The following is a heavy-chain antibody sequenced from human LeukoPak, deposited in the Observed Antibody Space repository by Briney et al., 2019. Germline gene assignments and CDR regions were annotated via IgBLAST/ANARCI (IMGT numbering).Heavy chain of an antibody. CDR1: GFTFSSYG. CDR3: AKAADQYYYYYFYYMDV. V-gene: IGHV3-30*18. J-gene: IGHJ6*03. D-gene: IGHD2-2*01. CDR2: ISFDGSRK. Sequence: GESLRLSCAASGFTFSSYGMHWVRQAPGKGLEWVAVISFDGSRKDYAESVKGRLTISRDNSTNTLYLQMNSLRVEDTAVYYCAKAADQYYYYYFYYMDVWGKGTTVTVSS.